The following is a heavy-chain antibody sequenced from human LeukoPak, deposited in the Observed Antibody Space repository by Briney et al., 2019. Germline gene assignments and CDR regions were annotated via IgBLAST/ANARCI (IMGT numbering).Heavy chain of an antibody. J-gene: IGHJ5*02. CDR3: AKDGAQYSSGPECDP. CDR1: GLHFSGTA. CDR2: ISHDGMNA. D-gene: IGHD6-19*01. V-gene: IGHV3-23*01. Sequence: QAGGSLRLSCAASGLHFSGTAMSWVRQAPGKGLEWVSAISHDGMNAYYADSVKGRFPISRDNSKKTVSLEMSSLTAADTGVYYCAKDGAQYSSGPECDPRGQGALVTVSP.